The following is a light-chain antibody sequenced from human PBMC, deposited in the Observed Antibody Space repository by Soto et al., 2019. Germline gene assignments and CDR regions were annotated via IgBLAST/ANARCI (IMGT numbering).Light chain of an antibody. CDR3: QQFSSNLFT. Sequence: DIVMTQSPDSLAVSLGERATINCKSSQSVLDMCNNKNCLAWFQQKPGQPPKLLIYWASTRESGVPDRFTGSGSGTDFTLTISSLQAEDVAVYYCQQFSSNLFTFGPGTKVDIK. J-gene: IGKJ3*01. CDR2: WAS. CDR1: QSVLDMCNNKNC. V-gene: IGKV4-1*01.